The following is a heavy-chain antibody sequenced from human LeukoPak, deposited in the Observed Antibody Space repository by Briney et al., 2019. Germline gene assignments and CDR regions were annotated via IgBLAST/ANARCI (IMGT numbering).Heavy chain of an antibody. CDR2: IYYSGST. CDR3: ASHKGF. Sequence: SETLSLTCTVSGGSISNNYWSRFRQPPGKGLEWIGYIYYSGSTNYNPSLKSRVTISVDTSKSQFSLKLSSVTAADTAVYYCASHKGFWGQGTLVTVSS. J-gene: IGHJ4*02. V-gene: IGHV4-59*01. CDR1: GGSISNNY.